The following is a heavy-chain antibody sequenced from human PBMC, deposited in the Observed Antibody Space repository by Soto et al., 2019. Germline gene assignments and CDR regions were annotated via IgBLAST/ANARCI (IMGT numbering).Heavy chain of an antibody. Sequence: EVQLLESGGGLVQPGGSLRLSCAASGFTFSSYAMSWVRQAPGKGLEWVSAISGSGGSTYYADSVKGRFTISRDNSEIPLYLQMNSPSAEDTAVYYCAKIPHSSSWYLDAFDIWGQGTKVTVSS. CDR1: GFTFSSYA. CDR3: AKIPHSSSWYLDAFDI. V-gene: IGHV3-23*01. J-gene: IGHJ3*02. CDR2: ISGSGGST. D-gene: IGHD6-13*01.